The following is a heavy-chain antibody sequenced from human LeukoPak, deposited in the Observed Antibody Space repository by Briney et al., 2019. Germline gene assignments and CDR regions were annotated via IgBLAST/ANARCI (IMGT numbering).Heavy chain of an antibody. Sequence: SETLSLTCTVSGGSISSSSYYWGWIRQPPGKGLEWIGSIYYSGSTYYNPSLKSRVTISVDTSRNQFSLKLSYVTAADTAVYFCARGVPFGINYYYMDVWGKGTTVTISS. D-gene: IGHD3-10*01. CDR1: GGSISSSSYY. CDR2: IYYSGST. V-gene: IGHV4-39*07. J-gene: IGHJ6*03. CDR3: ARGVPFGINYYYMDV.